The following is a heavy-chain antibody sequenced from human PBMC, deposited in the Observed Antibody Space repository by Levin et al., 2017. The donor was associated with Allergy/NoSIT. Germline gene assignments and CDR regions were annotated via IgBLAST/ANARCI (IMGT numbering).Heavy chain of an antibody. Sequence: QAGGSLRLSCAASGFTFSSYGMNWVRQAPGKGLEWVSYISNSGSTIYYADSVKGRFTISRDNAKNSLYLQMNSLRAEDTAVYYCARRGYSSYLGTFDYWGQGTLVTVSS. J-gene: IGHJ4*02. CDR1: GFTFSSYG. D-gene: IGHD6-19*01. CDR3: ARRGYSSYLGTFDY. CDR2: ISNSGSTI. V-gene: IGHV3-48*01.